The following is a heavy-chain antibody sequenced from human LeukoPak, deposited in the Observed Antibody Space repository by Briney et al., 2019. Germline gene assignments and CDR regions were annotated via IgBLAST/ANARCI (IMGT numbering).Heavy chain of an antibody. J-gene: IGHJ4*02. D-gene: IGHD3-9*01. V-gene: IGHV3-7*01. Sequence: GGSLRLSCAASGFTFSSYSMKWVRQAPGKGLEWVANIKQDGSEKFYVDSVKGRFTISRDNAKNSLYLQMTSLRPEDTALYYCAGGTGWVIDSWGQGTLVTVSS. CDR3: AGGTGWVIDS. CDR2: IKQDGSEK. CDR1: GFTFSSYS.